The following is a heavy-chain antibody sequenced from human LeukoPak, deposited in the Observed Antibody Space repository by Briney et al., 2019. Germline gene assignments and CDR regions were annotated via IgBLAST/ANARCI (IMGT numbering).Heavy chain of an antibody. CDR1: GFPYSGYG. J-gene: IGHJ1*01. Sequence: GGSLRLSCAASGFPYSGYGMHWVRQAPGKGLEWVAVAYGDGSSQYYADSVKGRFSISKDISKNTLSLQMNSLRAEDTAVYSCATGGNFYYSHWGQGTLVTVSS. V-gene: IGHV3-33*01. CDR3: ATGGNFYYSH. D-gene: IGHD4-11*01. CDR2: AYGDGSSQ.